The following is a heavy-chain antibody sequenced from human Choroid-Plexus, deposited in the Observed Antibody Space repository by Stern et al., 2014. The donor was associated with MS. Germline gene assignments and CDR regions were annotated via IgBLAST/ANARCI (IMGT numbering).Heavy chain of an antibody. D-gene: IGHD2/OR15-2a*01. J-gene: IGHJ5*02. CDR2: VSYDGSNK. CDR1: GFTFGSCA. V-gene: IGHV3-30*18. CDR3: AKDRHYLTYFFDH. Sequence: VQLVESGGGVVQPGRPLRLPCVASGFTFGSCAMHWVRQAPGKGLEWVAGVSYDGSNKYYADSVKGRFTISRDNSQNTLYMQMSSLRPEDTAVYYCAKDRHYLTYFFDHWGQGSLVTVSS.